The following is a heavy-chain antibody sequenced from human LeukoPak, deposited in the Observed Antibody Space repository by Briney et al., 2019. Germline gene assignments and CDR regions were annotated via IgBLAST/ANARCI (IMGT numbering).Heavy chain of an antibody. V-gene: IGHV1-18*01. Sequence: ASVKVSCKASGYTFTSYGISWVRQAPGQGLEWMGWISTYNGHTIYAQKLQGRVTMTTDTSTSTAYMDLRSLRSDDTAIYYCARDGFRRDDYNSGLDYWGQGTLVTVSS. CDR1: GYTFTSYG. CDR2: ISTYNGHT. CDR3: ARDGFRRDDYNSGLDY. J-gene: IGHJ4*02. D-gene: IGHD5-24*01.